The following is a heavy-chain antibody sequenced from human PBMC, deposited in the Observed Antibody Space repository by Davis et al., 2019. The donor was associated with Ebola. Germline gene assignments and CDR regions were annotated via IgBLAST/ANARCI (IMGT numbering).Heavy chain of an antibody. CDR1: GFTFSSYA. D-gene: IGHD2-2*01. CDR3: ARGGCSSTSCYYYYYYYGMDV. CDR2: ISYDGSNK. V-gene: IGHV3-30-3*01. J-gene: IGHJ6*02. Sequence: GGSLRLSCAASGFTFSSYAMHWVRQAPGKGLEWVAVISYDGSNKYYADSVKGRFTISRDNSKNTLYLQMNSLRAEDTAVYYCARGGCSSTSCYYYYYYYGMDVWGQGTTVTVSS.